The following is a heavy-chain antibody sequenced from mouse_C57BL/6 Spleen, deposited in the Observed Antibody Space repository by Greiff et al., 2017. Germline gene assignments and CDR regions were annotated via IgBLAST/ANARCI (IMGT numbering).Heavy chain of an antibody. J-gene: IGHJ1*03. CDR2: INYDGSST. D-gene: IGHD4-1*01. CDR1: GFTFSDYY. Sequence: EVMLVESEGGLVQPGSSMKLSCTASGFTFSDYYMARVRQVPEKGLEWVANINYDGSSTYYLDSLKSRFIISRDNAKNILYLQMSSLKSEDTATYYCARETGTGYFDVWGTGTTVTVSS. CDR3: ARETGTGYFDV. V-gene: IGHV5-16*01.